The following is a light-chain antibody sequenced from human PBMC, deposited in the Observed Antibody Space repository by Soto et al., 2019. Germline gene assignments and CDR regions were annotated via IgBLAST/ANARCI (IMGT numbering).Light chain of an antibody. V-gene: IGKV3-20*01. CDR3: QLYGGSRPRGT. CDR1: QSVNDNH. J-gene: IGKJ3*01. CDR2: GAS. Sequence: EVVLTQSPGTLSLSPGARATLSCRASQSVNDNHLAWYQQKGGQAPRLLIYGASTRTTGVPERFSGSGFGTAHSLSINRREPEDFALYYCQLYGGSRPRGTFGPGATVVI.